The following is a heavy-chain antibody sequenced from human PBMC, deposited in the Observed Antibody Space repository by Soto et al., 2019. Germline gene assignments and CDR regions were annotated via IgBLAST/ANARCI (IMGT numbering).Heavy chain of an antibody. J-gene: IGHJ5*01. CDR2: IYYSGST. CDR1: GASLSSYY. CDR3: ARLIGTSWLDS. D-gene: IGHD2-2*01. Sequence: SETLSLTCTVSGASLSSYYWSWIRQPPGKGLEWIGYIYYSGSTNYNPSLKSRITISLDTSNNQLSLQLNSVTPDDTAVYYCARLIGTSWLDSWGQGPLVTVSS. V-gene: IGHV4-59*08.